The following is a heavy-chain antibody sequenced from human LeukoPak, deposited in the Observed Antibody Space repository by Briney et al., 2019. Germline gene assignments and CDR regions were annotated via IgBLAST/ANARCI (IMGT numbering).Heavy chain of an antibody. D-gene: IGHD3-22*01. CDR3: ARDPYYYDSSGYSVWDAFDI. CDR1: GYTFTSYY. Sequence: ASVKVSCKASGYTFTSYYMHWVRQAPGQGLEWMGIINPSGGSTSYAQKLQGRVTMTTDTSTSTAYMELRSLRSDDTAVYYCARDPYYYDSSGYSVWDAFDIWGQGTMVTVSS. J-gene: IGHJ3*02. V-gene: IGHV1-46*01. CDR2: INPSGGST.